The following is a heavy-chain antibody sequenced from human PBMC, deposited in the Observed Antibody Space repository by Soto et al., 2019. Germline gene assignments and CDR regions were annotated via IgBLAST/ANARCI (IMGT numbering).Heavy chain of an antibody. J-gene: IGHJ4*02. V-gene: IGHV4-34*01. CDR1: GGAFNGYY. D-gene: IGHD3-10*01. Sequence: QVHLQQWGAGLLKPSETLSLTCAVNGGAFNGYYWTWIRQSPGKGLQWIGEINHSGTVDYNPSIKSRVNFSIDTANKQLSLPLTSVTAAETDVYYCARAGAALVRGSIGGFDSWGQGTLVSVSS. CDR3: ARAGAALVRGSIGGFDS. CDR2: INHSGTV.